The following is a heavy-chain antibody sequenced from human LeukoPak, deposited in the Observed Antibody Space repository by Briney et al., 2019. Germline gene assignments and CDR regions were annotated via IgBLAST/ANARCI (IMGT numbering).Heavy chain of an antibody. V-gene: IGHV4-61*10. CDR3: ARLDIVVVVAATEVIGYFDY. D-gene: IGHD2-15*01. J-gene: IGHJ4*02. CDR1: GGSISSGSYY. Sequence: PSETLSLTCTVSGGSISSGSYYWSWVRQPAGKGLEWIGEINHSGSTNYNPSLKSRVTISVDTSKNQFSLKLSSVTAADTAVYYCARLDIVVVVAATEVIGYFDYWGQGTLVTVSS. CDR2: INHSGST.